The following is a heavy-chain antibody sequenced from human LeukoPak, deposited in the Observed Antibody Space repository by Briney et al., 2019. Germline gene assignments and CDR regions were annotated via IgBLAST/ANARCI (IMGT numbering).Heavy chain of an antibody. D-gene: IGHD6-13*01. CDR3: ARHLRAYSSSWYFDY. Sequence: GESLKISCKGSGYSFASHWISWVRQMPGKGLEWVGRIAPSDSYTNYSPSFQGHVTISADKSINTAYLQWSSPKASDTAMCYCARHLRAYSSSWYFDYWGQGTLVTVSS. CDR2: IAPSDSYT. V-gene: IGHV5-10-1*01. J-gene: IGHJ4*02. CDR1: GYSFASHW.